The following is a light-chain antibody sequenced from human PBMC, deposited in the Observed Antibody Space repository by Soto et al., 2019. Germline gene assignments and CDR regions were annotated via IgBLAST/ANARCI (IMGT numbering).Light chain of an antibody. CDR2: GAF. CDR3: QQYGSSFT. CDR1: QSVSSAY. V-gene: IGKV3-20*01. J-gene: IGKJ2*01. Sequence: EIVLTQSPGTLSLSPGERATLSCRASQSVSSAYLAWYQQKPGQAPRLLIYGAFSRATGIPDRFSGYGSGTDFTLTITRLEPEDFAVYHCQQYGSSFTFGQGTKLQIK.